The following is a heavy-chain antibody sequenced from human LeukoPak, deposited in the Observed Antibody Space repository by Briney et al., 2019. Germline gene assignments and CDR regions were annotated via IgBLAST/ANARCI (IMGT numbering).Heavy chain of an antibody. V-gene: IGHV4-30-4*08. Sequence: SETLSLTCTVSGGSISSGDYYWSWIRQPPGKGLEWIGYIYYSGSTYYNPSLKSRVTISVDTSKNQFSLELSSVTAADTAVYYCAAGYGDYVYNWFDPWGQGTLVTVSS. CDR1: GGSISSGDYY. CDR2: IYYSGST. CDR3: AAGYGDYVYNWFDP. J-gene: IGHJ5*02. D-gene: IGHD4-17*01.